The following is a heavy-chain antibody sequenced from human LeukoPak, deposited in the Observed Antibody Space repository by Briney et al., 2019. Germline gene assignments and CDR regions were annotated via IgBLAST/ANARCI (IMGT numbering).Heavy chain of an antibody. CDR1: GDSISTYY. CDR2: MYYSGST. V-gene: IGHV4-59*01. D-gene: IGHD5-12*01. J-gene: IGHJ4*02. Sequence: SETLSLTCTVSGDSISTYYWSWIRQPPGKGLEWIGYMYYSGSTNYNPSLKSRVTISLDTPKNQFSLRLNSVAAADTAVYYCARGVAGYGPYDYWGQGTLVTVSS. CDR3: ARGVAGYGPYDY.